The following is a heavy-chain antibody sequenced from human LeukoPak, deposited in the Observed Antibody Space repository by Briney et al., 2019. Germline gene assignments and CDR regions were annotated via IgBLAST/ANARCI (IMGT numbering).Heavy chain of an antibody. CDR2: IIPIFGTA. Sequence: SVKVSYKASGGTFSSYAISWVRQAPGQGLEWMGGIIPIFGTANYAQKFQGRVTITADESTSTAYMELSSLRSEDTAVYYCARGVAVAGTIDRSVFPYYFDYWGQGTLVTVSS. CDR1: GGTFSSYA. V-gene: IGHV1-69*13. CDR3: ARGVAVAGTIDRSVFPYYFDY. J-gene: IGHJ4*02. D-gene: IGHD6-19*01.